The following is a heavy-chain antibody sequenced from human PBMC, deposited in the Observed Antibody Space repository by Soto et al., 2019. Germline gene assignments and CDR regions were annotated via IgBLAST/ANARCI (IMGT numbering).Heavy chain of an antibody. D-gene: IGHD4-17*01. CDR2: INNDGTA. CDR3: ASGFYGDFVGTSHFDL. J-gene: IGHJ4*02. CDR1: NGSVSSGDKY. V-gene: IGHV4-30-4*01. Sequence: SETLSLTCTVSNGSVSSGDKYWSWLRQSPGKGLEWIGYINNDGTAYYNPYLKSRVIISIDTSQNRFLLKVTSVTATDTAVYFCASGFYGDFVGTSHFDLWGPGTQVTVSS.